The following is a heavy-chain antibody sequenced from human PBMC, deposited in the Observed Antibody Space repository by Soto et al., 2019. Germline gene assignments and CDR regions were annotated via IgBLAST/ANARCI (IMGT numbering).Heavy chain of an antibody. CDR3: ARSSGWSPNWFDP. CDR1: GFTFSDYY. CDR2: ISSSSSYT. Sequence: PGGSLRLSCAASGFTFSDYYMSWIRQAPGKGLEWVSYISSSSSYTNYADSVKGRFTISRDNAKNSLYLQMNSLRAEDTAVYYCARSSGWSPNWFDPWGQGTLVTVSS. J-gene: IGHJ5*02. D-gene: IGHD6-13*01. V-gene: IGHV3-11*06.